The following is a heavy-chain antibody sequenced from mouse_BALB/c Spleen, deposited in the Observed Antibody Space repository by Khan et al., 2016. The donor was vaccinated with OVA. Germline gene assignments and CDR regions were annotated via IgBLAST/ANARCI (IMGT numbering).Heavy chain of an antibody. CDR1: GYTFTNYG. Sequence: QIQLVQSGPELKKPGETVKISCKASGYTFTNYGMNWVKQAPGKGLKWMGWINTYTGEPTYADDSKGRFAFSLETSASTAYLQINNLKNEDMATYFCARTFTTATSYFDVWGAGTTVTVSS. CDR2: INTYTGEP. CDR3: ARTFTTATSYFDV. D-gene: IGHD1-2*01. V-gene: IGHV9-1*02. J-gene: IGHJ1*01.